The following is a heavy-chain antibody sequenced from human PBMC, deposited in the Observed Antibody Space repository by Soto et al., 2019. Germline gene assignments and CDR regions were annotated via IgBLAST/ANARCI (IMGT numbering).Heavy chain of an antibody. D-gene: IGHD5-18*01. CDR1: GGSISSYY. CDR2: IYYSGST. V-gene: IGHV4-59*01. Sequence: QVQLQESGPGLVKPSETLSLTCTVSGGSISSYYWSWIRQPPGKGLEWIGYIYYSGSTNYNPSLKXRXTXSXXTSKNQCSLKLSSVTAADTAVYYCARRYGKNAFDIWGQGTMVTVSS. J-gene: IGHJ3*02. CDR3: ARRYGKNAFDI.